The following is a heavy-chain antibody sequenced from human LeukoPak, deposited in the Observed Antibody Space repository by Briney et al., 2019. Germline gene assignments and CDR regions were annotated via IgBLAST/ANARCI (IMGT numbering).Heavy chain of an antibody. Sequence: GRSLRLSCAASGFIFSSYGMHWVRQAPGKGLEWVAVISYDGSNNYHADSVKGRFTISRDNSKNTLYLQMNSQRAEVTGVYYCAKDRSRYASGGMDVWGQGTTVTVSS. J-gene: IGHJ6*02. CDR3: AKDRSRYASGGMDV. CDR2: ISYDGSNN. CDR1: GFIFSSYG. V-gene: IGHV3-30*18. D-gene: IGHD3-16*02.